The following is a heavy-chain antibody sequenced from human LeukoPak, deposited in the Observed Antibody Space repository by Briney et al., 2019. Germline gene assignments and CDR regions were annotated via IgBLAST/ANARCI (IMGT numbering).Heavy chain of an antibody. CDR3: ANDFQYDGGQN. CDR2: ISGSGGNT. D-gene: IGHD4-17*01. CDR1: GFTFSSYG. J-gene: IGHJ4*02. V-gene: IGHV3-23*01. Sequence: GGSLRLSCAASGFTFSSYGMSWVRQAPGKGPEWVSTISGSGGNTHYADSVKGRFTISRDNSKNTLYLQMNSLRVEDTAVYYCANDFQYDGGQNWGRGTLVTVSS.